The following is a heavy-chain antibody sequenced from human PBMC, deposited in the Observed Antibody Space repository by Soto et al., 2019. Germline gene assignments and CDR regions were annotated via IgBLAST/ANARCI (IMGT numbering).Heavy chain of an antibody. CDR2: IIPIFGTA. J-gene: IGHJ6*02. Sequence: GASVKVSCKASGGTFSSYAVSWVRQAPGQGLEWMGGIIPIFGTANYAQKFQGRVTITADESTSTAYMELSSLRSEDTAVYYCARDDCSSTSCYFGFYYYYGMDVWGQGTTVTVSS. D-gene: IGHD2-2*01. V-gene: IGHV1-69*13. CDR3: ARDDCSSTSCYFGFYYYYGMDV. CDR1: GGTFSSYA.